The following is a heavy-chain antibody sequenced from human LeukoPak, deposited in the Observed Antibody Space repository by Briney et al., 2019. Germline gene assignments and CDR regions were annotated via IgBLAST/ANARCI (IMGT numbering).Heavy chain of an antibody. CDR1: GFTFSSYS. J-gene: IGHJ3*02. Sequence: GGSLRLSCAASGFTFSSYSMNWVRKAPGKGLEWVSYISSSSTIYYADSVKGRFTISRDNAKNSLYLQMNSLRAEDTAVYYCASHDYEAFDIWGQGTMVTVSS. CDR3: ASHDYEAFDI. D-gene: IGHD4-17*01. V-gene: IGHV3-48*01. CDR2: ISSSSTI.